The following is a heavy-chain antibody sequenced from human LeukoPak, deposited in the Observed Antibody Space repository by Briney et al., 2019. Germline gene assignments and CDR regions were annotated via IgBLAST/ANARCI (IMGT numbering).Heavy chain of an antibody. Sequence: GGSLRLSCAASGFTFSFYGMHWVRQAPGKGLEWVAFIRHDGNNKYYVDFVKGRFTISRDNSKNTLFLQMNSLRGEDTAVYFCAKVQGRLLEWVDFDHWGQGTLVTVSS. D-gene: IGHD3-3*01. CDR1: GFTFSFYG. J-gene: IGHJ4*02. CDR3: AKVQGRLLEWVDFDH. CDR2: IRHDGNNK. V-gene: IGHV3-30*02.